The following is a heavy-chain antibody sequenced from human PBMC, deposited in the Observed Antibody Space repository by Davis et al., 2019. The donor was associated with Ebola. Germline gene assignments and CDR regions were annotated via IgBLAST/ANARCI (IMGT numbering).Heavy chain of an antibody. CDR1: GGSFSGYY. CDR2: INHSGST. Sequence: PSETLSLTCAVYGGSFSGYYWSWIRQPPGKGLEWIGEINHSGSTNYNPSLKSRVTISVDTSKNQFSLKLSSVTAADTAVYYCARGGGRIQRYYYYYMDVWGKGTTVTVSS. CDR3: ARGGGRIQRYYYYYMDV. J-gene: IGHJ6*03. D-gene: IGHD5-18*01. V-gene: IGHV4-34*01.